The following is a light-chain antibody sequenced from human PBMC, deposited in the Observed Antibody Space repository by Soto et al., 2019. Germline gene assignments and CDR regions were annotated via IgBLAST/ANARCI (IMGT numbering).Light chain of an antibody. CDR1: QTLLHSNGKSY. J-gene: IGKJ4*01. Sequence: EIVMTQTPLSLSVTPGQSASISCRSSQTLLHSNGKSYLYWYLQKAGQAPQLLIYEVSKRFSGVPDRFSGSGAGIDFTVKISRVEAEDVGVYYCLQSLHFPLAFGGGTKVEIK. CDR3: LQSLHFPLA. CDR2: EVS. V-gene: IGKV2D-29*01.